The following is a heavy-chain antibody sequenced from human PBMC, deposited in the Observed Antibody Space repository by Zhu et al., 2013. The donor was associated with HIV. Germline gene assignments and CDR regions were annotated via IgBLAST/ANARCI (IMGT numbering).Heavy chain of an antibody. CDR3: ARERDSSGYFPSYYYPMDV. CDR2: ITPYKSNT. V-gene: IGHV1-18*01. J-gene: IGHJ6*02. Sequence: GFTFTSYAFNWVRQAPGQGLEWMGWITPYKSNTKYSQKLQGRVTMTIDTSTSTAYMELRSLRSDDAAIYYCARERDSSGYFPSYYYPMDVWGQGTTITVSS. CDR1: GFTFTSYA. D-gene: IGHD3-22*01.